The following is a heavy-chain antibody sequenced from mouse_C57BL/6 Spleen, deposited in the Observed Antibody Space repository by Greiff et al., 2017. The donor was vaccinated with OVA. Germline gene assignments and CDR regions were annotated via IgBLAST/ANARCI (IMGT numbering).Heavy chain of an antibody. Sequence: EVQLQQSGPELVKPGASVKISCKASGYTFTDYYMNWVKQSHGKSLEWIGDINPNNGGTSYNQKFKGKAKLTVDKSSSTAYMELRSLTSEDSAVYYCARWGDGNSLAYWGQGTLVTVSA. V-gene: IGHV1-26*01. J-gene: IGHJ3*01. CDR1: GYTFTDYY. CDR2: INPNNGGT. D-gene: IGHD2-1*01. CDR3: ARWGDGNSLAY.